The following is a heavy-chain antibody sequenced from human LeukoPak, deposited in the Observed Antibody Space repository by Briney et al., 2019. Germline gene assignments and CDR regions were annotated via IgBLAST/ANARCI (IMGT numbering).Heavy chain of an antibody. J-gene: IGHJ6*03. CDR2: IYPGDSDT. Sequence: GESLKISCKGSGYSFTSYWIGWVRQMPGKGLEWMGIIYPGDSDTRYSPSFQGQVTISADKSISTAYLQWSSLKASDTAMYYCARRGVIISNNYYYYYMDVWGKGTTVTISS. D-gene: IGHD3-10*01. CDR3: ARRGVIISNNYYYYYMDV. V-gene: IGHV5-51*01. CDR1: GYSFTSYW.